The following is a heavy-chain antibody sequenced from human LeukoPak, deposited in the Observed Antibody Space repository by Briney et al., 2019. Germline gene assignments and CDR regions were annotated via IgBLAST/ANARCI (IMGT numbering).Heavy chain of an antibody. CDR1: GGSIRGYY. V-gene: IGHV4-59*01. CDR3: ARDQWLGPRFDP. Sequence: SETLSLTCNVSGGSIRGYYWSWIRQPPGKGLEWIGYIYSSGSTNYNPSLKSRVTMSVDTSKNQFSLKVSSVTAADTAVYYCARDQWLGPRFDPWGQGTLVTVSS. D-gene: IGHD6-19*01. J-gene: IGHJ5*02. CDR2: IYSSGST.